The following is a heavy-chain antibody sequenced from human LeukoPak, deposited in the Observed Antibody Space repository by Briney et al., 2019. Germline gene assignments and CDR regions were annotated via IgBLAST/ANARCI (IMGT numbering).Heavy chain of an antibody. J-gene: IGHJ4*02. D-gene: IGHD3-22*01. Sequence: ASVKVSCKASGYTFTGYYMHWVRQAPGQGLEWMGWINPNSGGTNYAQKFQGRVTMTRDTSISTAYMELSRLRSDDTAVYYCARSIGAMIVVVIANLDYCGQGTLVTVSS. CDR1: GYTFTGYY. V-gene: IGHV1-2*02. CDR2: INPNSGGT. CDR3: ARSIGAMIVVVIANLDY.